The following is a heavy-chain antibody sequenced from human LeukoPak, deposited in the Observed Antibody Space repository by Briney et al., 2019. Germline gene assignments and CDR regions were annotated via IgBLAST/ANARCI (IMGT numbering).Heavy chain of an antibody. CDR2: IYYSGST. Sequence: SETLSLTCTVSGGSISSYYWSWIRQPPGKGLEWIGYIYYSGSTNYNPSLKSRVTMSVDTSKNQFSLKLSSVTAADTAVYYCARDNIVVVPAYFDYWGQGTLVTVSS. D-gene: IGHD2-2*01. J-gene: IGHJ4*02. CDR3: ARDNIVVVPAYFDY. V-gene: IGHV4-59*12. CDR1: GGSISSYY.